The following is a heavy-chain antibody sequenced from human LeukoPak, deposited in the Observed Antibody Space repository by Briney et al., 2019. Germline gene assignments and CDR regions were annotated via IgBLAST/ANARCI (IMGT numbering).Heavy chain of an antibody. CDR1: GGTFSSYA. V-gene: IGHV1-69*01. Sequence: SVKVSCKASGGTFSSYAISWVRQAPGQGLEWMGEIIPIFGTANYAQKFQGRVTITADESTSTAYMELSSLRSEDTAAYYCARGDQLLYSFDYWGQGTLVTVSS. CDR2: IIPIFGTA. CDR3: ARGDQLLYSFDY. J-gene: IGHJ4*02. D-gene: IGHD2-2*01.